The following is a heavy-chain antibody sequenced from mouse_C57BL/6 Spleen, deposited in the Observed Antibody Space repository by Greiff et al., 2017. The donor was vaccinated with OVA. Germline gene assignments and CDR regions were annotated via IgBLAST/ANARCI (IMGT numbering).Heavy chain of an antibody. CDR2: FYPGSGSI. Sequence: VKLVESGAELVKPGASVKLSCKASGYTFTEYTIHWVKQRSGQGLEWIGWFYPGSGSIKYNEKFKDKATLTADKSSSTVYMELSRLTSEDSAVYICARHEEGWGVYYGSSPLFDYWGQGTTLTVSS. CDR1: GYTFTEYT. V-gene: IGHV1-62-2*01. CDR3: ARHEEGWGVYYGSSPLFDY. J-gene: IGHJ2*01. D-gene: IGHD1-1*01.